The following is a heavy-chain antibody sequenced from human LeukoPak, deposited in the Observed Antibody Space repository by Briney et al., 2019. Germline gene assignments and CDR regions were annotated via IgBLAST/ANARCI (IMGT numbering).Heavy chain of an antibody. J-gene: IGHJ4*02. Sequence: SETLSLTCAVSGGSFSPYYWSWIRQPPGRGLEWIGEINHSGSTNYTPSLKSRVTISVDTSENQFSLRLSSVTAADTAVYYCARGGFYCGGDCYVDYWGQGTLVTVSS. CDR3: ARGGFYCGGDCYVDY. CDR1: GGSFSPYY. D-gene: IGHD2-21*02. V-gene: IGHV4-34*01. CDR2: INHSGST.